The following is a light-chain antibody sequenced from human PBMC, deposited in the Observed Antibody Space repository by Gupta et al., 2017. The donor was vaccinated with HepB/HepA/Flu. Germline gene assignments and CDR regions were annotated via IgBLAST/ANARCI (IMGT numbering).Light chain of an antibody. CDR3: QSYDSSLIGWV. CDR1: SSNIGAGYD. V-gene: IGLV1-40*01. Sequence: QSVLTQTPSVSGAPGQRVNISCTGSSSNIGAGYDVHWYQHLPRAAPKLLIYGNNNRPSGVPDRFSGSKSGTSASLAITGLQAEDEADYYCQSYDSSLIGWVFGGGTKLTVL. J-gene: IGLJ3*02. CDR2: GNN.